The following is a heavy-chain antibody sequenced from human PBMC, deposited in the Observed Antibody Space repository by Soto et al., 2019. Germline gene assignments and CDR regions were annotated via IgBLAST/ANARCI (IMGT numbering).Heavy chain of an antibody. CDR3: ARNYDSSGYYMDYFDY. V-gene: IGHV4-59*01. CDR1: GGSISSYY. J-gene: IGHJ4*02. Sequence: SETLSLTCTVSGGSISSYYWSWVRQPPGKGLEWIGYIYYSGSTNYNPSLKSRVTISVDTSKNQFSLKLSSVTAADTAVYYCARNYDSSGYYMDYFDYWGQGTLVTGS. CDR2: IYYSGST. D-gene: IGHD3-22*01.